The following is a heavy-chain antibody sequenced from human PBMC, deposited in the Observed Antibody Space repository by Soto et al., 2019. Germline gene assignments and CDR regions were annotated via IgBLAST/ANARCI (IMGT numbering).Heavy chain of an antibody. V-gene: IGHV4-34*01. CDR3: ARGRNAYYYYSGMDV. CDR2: INHSGST. CDR1: GGSSSGYY. J-gene: IGHJ6*02. Sequence: SETLSLTCAVYGGSSSGYYWSWIRQPPGKGLEWIGEINHSGSTNYNPSLKSRVTISVDTSKNQFSLKLSSVTAADTAVYYCARGRNAYYYYSGMDVWGQGTTVTVSS.